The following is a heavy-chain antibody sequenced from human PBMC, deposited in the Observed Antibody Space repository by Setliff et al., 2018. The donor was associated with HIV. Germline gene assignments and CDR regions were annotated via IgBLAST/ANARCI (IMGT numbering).Heavy chain of an antibody. D-gene: IGHD6-19*01. CDR1: GGSFSDNY. Sequence: SETLSLTCAVYGGSFSDNYWSWIRQSPGKGLEWIGEINHSGRTKYSPSLRSRVSISVDTSKTQFSLKLTSVTAADTAVYYCARGVRDNSGWSSYYFDYWGQGTLVTVSS. CDR3: ARGVRDNSGWSSYYFDY. J-gene: IGHJ4*02. CDR2: INHSGRT. V-gene: IGHV4-34*01.